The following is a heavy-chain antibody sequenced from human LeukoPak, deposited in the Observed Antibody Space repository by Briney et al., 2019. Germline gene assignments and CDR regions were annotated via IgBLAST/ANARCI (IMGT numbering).Heavy chain of an antibody. D-gene: IGHD3-22*01. Sequence: GGSLRLSCVASGFTFTTYTMNWVRQAPGRGLEWVSVIYSDDSTYFADSVKGRFTISRDNSKNTLYLQMNSLRAEDTAVYYCASGLFYYDSSRIDYWGQGTLVTVSS. CDR2: IYSDDST. J-gene: IGHJ4*02. CDR3: ASGLFYYDSSRIDY. V-gene: IGHV3-53*01. CDR1: GFTFTTYT.